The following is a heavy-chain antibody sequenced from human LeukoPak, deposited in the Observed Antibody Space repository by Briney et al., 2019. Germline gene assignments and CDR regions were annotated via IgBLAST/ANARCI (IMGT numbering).Heavy chain of an antibody. CDR2: ISSSSSYI. D-gene: IGHD4-17*01. Sequence: QPGGSLRLSCAASGFTFSSYSMNWVRQAPGKGLEWASSISSSSSYIYYADSVKGRFTISRDNAKNSLYLQMNSLRAEDTAVYYCARTPLDDYGDYFDYWGQGTLVTVSS. J-gene: IGHJ4*02. CDR1: GFTFSSYS. V-gene: IGHV3-21*01. CDR3: ARTPLDDYGDYFDY.